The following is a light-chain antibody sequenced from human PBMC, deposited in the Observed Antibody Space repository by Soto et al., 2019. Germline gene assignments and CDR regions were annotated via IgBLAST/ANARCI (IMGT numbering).Light chain of an antibody. CDR3: QQYNNWPRT. Sequence: EVVITYSPGTLFFSPIGSVTLSCRASQSIINNLAWYQQKPGQVPRLLVYGASTRATGIPARFSGSGSETEFTLTISSLQSADFAVYYCQQYNNWPRTFGQGTKVDIK. CDR1: QSIINN. V-gene: IGKV3-15*01. J-gene: IGKJ1*01. CDR2: GAS.